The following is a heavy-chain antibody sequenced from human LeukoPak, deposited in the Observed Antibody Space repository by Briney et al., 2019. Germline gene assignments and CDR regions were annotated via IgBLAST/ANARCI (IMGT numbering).Heavy chain of an antibody. V-gene: IGHV4-4*02. D-gene: IGHD3-10*01. Sequence: SETLSLTCAISGGSVITTHWWNWVRQSPGKGLEWIGEIYHSGRANYNPSLESRVTISVDKSENQLSLKLTSVTAADTAVYYCAREGDYYGPGSHYGGAFDPWGQGTLVIVSS. CDR1: GGSVITTHW. CDR3: AREGDYYGPGSHYGGAFDP. J-gene: IGHJ5*02. CDR2: IYHSGRA.